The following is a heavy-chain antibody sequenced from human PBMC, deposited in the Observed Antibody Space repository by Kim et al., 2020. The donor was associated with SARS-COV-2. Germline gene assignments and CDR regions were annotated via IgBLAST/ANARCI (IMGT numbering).Heavy chain of an antibody. Sequence: SETLSLTCTVSGGSISSYYWSWIRQPPGKGLEWIGYIYYSGSTNYNPSLKSRVTITVDTSKKQFSLKLSSVTAADTAVYYCARALGDAFDIWGQGTMVTVSS. CDR3: ARALGDAFDI. D-gene: IGHD6-6*01. CDR2: IYYSGST. J-gene: IGHJ3*02. V-gene: IGHV4-59*01. CDR1: GGSISSYY.